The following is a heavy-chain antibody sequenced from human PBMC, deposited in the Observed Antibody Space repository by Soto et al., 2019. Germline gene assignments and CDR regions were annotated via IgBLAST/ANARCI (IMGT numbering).Heavy chain of an antibody. CDR3: ARDDSSGYYFDY. CDR1: GYTFTSYA. CDR2: INAGNGNT. D-gene: IGHD3-22*01. J-gene: IGHJ4*02. Sequence: QVQLVQSGAEVKKPGASVKVSCKASGYTFTSYAMHWVRQAPGQRLEWMGWINAGNGNTKYSQKFQGRVTITRDTSASTAYMELSSLRSEDTAVYYCARDDSSGYYFDYWGQGTLFTVSS. V-gene: IGHV1-3*01.